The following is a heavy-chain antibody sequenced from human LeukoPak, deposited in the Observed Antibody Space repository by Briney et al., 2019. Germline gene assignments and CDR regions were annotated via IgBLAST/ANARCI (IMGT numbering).Heavy chain of an antibody. Sequence: ASVKVSCKASGYTFTNYYIHWVRQAPGQGLEWMGLINPGGDNTDYAQNFQGRVTMTRNTSISTAYMELSSLRSEDTAVYYCARQQQLGPYYNHYMDVWGKGTTVTISS. D-gene: IGHD6-13*01. J-gene: IGHJ6*03. CDR3: ARQQQLGPYYNHYMDV. V-gene: IGHV1-46*01. CDR1: GYTFTNYY. CDR2: INPGGDNT.